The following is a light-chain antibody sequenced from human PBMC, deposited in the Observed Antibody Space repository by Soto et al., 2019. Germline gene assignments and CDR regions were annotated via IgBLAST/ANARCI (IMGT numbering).Light chain of an antibody. Sequence: QSALTQPPSASGSPGQSVTISCTGTSSDVGGYNYVSWYQQHPGKAPKLMIYEVFNRPSEVSNRFSGSKSGNTASLTISGLQAEDEADYYCTSYIGSTTRVFGGGTKLTVL. CDR3: TSYIGSTTRV. CDR2: EVF. V-gene: IGLV2-14*01. J-gene: IGLJ2*01. CDR1: SSDVGGYNY.